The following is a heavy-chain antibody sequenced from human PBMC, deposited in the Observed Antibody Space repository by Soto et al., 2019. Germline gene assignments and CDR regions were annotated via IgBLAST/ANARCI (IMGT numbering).Heavy chain of an antibody. CDR1: GFTFSSYG. J-gene: IGHJ6*02. D-gene: IGHD2-8*01. CDR3: AKAQMVYATSGYYYYGMDV. V-gene: IGHV3-30*18. CDR2: ISYDGSNK. Sequence: GSLRLSCAASGFTFSSYGMHWVRQAPGKGLEWVAVISYDGSNKYYADSVKGRFTISRDNSKNTLYLQMNSLRAEDTAVYYCAKAQMVYATSGYYYYGMDVWGQGTTVTVSS.